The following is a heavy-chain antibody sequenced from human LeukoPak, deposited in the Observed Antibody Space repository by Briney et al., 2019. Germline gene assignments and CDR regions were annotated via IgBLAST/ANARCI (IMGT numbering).Heavy chain of an antibody. Sequence: PWASLRLSCAASGFTFSNYAMSWVCQVPGKGLEWVSTISSGGVSTYYADSVKGRFTISRDNSKNTLYLQMNSVRAEDTAIYYCAKDRSWSSGGNWFDPWGQGTLVTVSS. V-gene: IGHV3-23*01. CDR2: ISSGGVST. D-gene: IGHD6-25*01. CDR1: GFTFSNYA. J-gene: IGHJ5*02. CDR3: AKDRSWSSGGNWFDP.